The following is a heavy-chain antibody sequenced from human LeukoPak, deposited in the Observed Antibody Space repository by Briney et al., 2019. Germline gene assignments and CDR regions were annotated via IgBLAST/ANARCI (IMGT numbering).Heavy chain of an antibody. CDR3: AKDRYSGLNTIDY. CDR2: ISYDGSYK. CDR1: EFTFSTYG. J-gene: IGHJ4*02. V-gene: IGHV3-30*18. D-gene: IGHD6-13*01. Sequence: GRSLRPSCAASEFTFSTYGMHWVRQAPGKGLEWVAVISYDGSYKFYADSVKGRFTISRDNSKSTLYLQMNSLRAEDTAEYYCAKDRYSGLNTIDYWGQGTLVTVSS.